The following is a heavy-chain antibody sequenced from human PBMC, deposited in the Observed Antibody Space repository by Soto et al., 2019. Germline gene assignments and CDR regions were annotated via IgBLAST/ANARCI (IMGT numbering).Heavy chain of an antibody. CDR3: VRLTGRSAYGLDV. D-gene: IGHD7-27*01. V-gene: IGHV5-10-1*01. CDR1: VYTFTKNW. J-gene: IGHJ6*02. CDR2: IDPSDSET. Sequence: GESLKISCQASVYTFTKNWISWVRQMPGKGLEWMGRIDPSDSETKYNPSVEGHVRLSVDEFTSTAYLEWSSLKASDSAMYYCVRLTGRSAYGLDVWGQGTTVTVSS.